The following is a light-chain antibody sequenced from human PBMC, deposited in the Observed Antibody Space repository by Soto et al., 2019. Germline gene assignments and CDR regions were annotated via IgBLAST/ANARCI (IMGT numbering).Light chain of an antibody. CDR3: TSYTRSPLYV. V-gene: IGLV2-14*03. J-gene: IGLJ1*01. CDR2: DVN. Sequence: QSVLTQPASVSGSPGQSITVSCTGTSSDIGGSNYVSWYQQHPGKAPRLIIYDVNNRPSGVSARFSGSKSGNTASLTISGLQAEDEADYYCTSYTRSPLYVFXTGTKVTVL. CDR1: SSDIGGSNY.